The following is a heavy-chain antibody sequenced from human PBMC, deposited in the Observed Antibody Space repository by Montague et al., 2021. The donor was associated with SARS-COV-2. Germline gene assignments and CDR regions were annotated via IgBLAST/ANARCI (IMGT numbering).Heavy chain of an antibody. V-gene: IGHV4-59*03. D-gene: IGHD1-26*01. CDR1: GGSIRSYY. CDR2: IYYDGST. J-gene: IGHJ4*02. CDR3: ARYGSYFEH. Sequence: SETLSLTCTVSGGSIRSYYWSWIRQTPGKGLEWIGYIYYDGSTNYNPFLKSRVTVSVDSSKNQFSLRLSSVTAADTAVYYCARYGSYFEHWGQGTLVTVSS.